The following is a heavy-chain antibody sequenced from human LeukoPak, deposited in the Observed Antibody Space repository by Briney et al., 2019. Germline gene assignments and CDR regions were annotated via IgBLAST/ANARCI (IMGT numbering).Heavy chain of an antibody. D-gene: IGHD1-26*01. J-gene: IGHJ4*02. V-gene: IGHV3-23*01. Sequence: GGSLRLSCAASGFTFSDFPMIWVRQAPGKGLEWVSSIFPSSDEIHYADSVKGRFTISRDNPRNTVYLQMNSLTPEDTAVYYCAHGRFSGTSPPDYWGQGTLVTVSS. CDR3: AHGRFSGTSPPDY. CDR1: GFTFSDFP. CDR2: IFPSSDEI.